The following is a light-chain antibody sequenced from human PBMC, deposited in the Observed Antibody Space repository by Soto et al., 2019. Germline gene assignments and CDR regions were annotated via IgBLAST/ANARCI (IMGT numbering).Light chain of an antibody. CDR1: SSDVGGYNH. Sequence: QYVLAQPPSASGSPGQSVTISCTGTSSDVGGYNHVSWYQQNPGKAPKLMIYDVSKRPSGVPDRFSGSKSGNTASLTISGLQAEDEADYYCASYAGSNNSVFGTGTKVTVL. CDR2: DVS. CDR3: ASYAGSNNSV. V-gene: IGLV2-8*01. J-gene: IGLJ1*01.